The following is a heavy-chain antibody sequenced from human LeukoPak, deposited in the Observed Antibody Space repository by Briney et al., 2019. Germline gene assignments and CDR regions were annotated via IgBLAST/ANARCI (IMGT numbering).Heavy chain of an antibody. CDR2: ISGSDTST. Sequence: PSETLSLTCAVSGGSISSSNWWSWVRQAPGKGLEWVSGISGSDTSTYYADSVKGRFTISRDNSENTLYLQMNSLRAEDTAVYHCARDTGFGVRSCEDWGQGTLVTVSS. D-gene: IGHD3-3*01. J-gene: IGHJ4*02. V-gene: IGHV3-23*01. CDR1: GGSISSSN. CDR3: ARDTGFGVRSCED.